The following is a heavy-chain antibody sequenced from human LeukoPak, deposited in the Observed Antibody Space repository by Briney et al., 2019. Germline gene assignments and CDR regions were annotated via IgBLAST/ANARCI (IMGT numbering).Heavy chain of an antibody. CDR3: ARGEDTVTGHFDY. D-gene: IGHD4-17*01. CDR1: GGTFSSYA. J-gene: IGHJ4*02. Sequence: ASVKVSCKASGGTFSSYAISWVRQAPGQGLEWMGGIIPIFGTANYAQKLQGRVTMTTDTSTSTAYMELRSLRSDDTAVYYCARGEDTVTGHFDYWGQGTLVTVSS. V-gene: IGHV1-69*05. CDR2: IIPIFGTA.